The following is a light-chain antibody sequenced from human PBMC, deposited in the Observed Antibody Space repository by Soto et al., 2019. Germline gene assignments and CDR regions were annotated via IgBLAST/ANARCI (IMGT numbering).Light chain of an antibody. CDR3: QSYDSSTGMV. CDR1: SGSIASNY. Sequence: NFMLTQPHSVSESPGKTVTISCTGSSGSIASNYVQWYQQRPGSAPTTVIYEDNQRPSGVPDRFSGSIDSSSNSASLTISGLKTEDEADYYCQSYDSSTGMVFGGGTQLTVL. CDR2: EDN. J-gene: IGLJ2*01. V-gene: IGLV6-57*02.